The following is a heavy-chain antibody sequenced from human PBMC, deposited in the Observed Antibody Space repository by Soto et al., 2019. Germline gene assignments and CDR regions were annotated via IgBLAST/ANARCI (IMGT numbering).Heavy chain of an antibody. CDR3: VRAEWLGNFDY. Sequence: TVSSDYMSWVRQAPGKGLEWVSTLYSGGSSYYADSVKGRFTISRDNSKNTLYLQMNTLRAEDTAVYYCVRAEWLGNFDYWGQGTLVTVSS. D-gene: IGHD6-19*01. CDR2: LYSGGSS. CDR1: TVSSDY. J-gene: IGHJ4*02. V-gene: IGHV3-66*01.